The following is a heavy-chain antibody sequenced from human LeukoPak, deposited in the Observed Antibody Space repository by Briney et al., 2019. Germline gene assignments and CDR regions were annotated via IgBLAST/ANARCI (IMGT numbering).Heavy chain of an antibody. CDR1: GGTFSSYA. J-gene: IGHJ4*02. V-gene: IGHV1-69*04. D-gene: IGHD1-14*01. CDR2: IIPILGIA. CDR3: ASLDGSRTQSY. Sequence: ASVKVSCKASGGTFSSYAISWVRQAPGQGLEWMGRIIPILGIANYAQKFQGRVTITADKSTSTAYMELSSLRSEDTAVYYCASLDGSRTQSYWGQGTLVTVSS.